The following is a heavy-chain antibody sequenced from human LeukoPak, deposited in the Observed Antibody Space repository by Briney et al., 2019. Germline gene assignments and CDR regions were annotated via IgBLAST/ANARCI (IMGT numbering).Heavy chain of an antibody. CDR2: IIPILGIA. CDR3: AADREPTDPYKWVDP. CDR1: GGTFSSYA. J-gene: IGHJ5*02. V-gene: IGHV1-69*04. D-gene: IGHD1-1*01. Sequence: SVKVSCKASGGTFSSYAISWVRQAPGQGLEWMGRIIPILGIANYAQKFQERVTITRDTSTSTAYMELSSLRSEDTAVYYCAADREPTDPYKWVDPWGQGTQVIVSS.